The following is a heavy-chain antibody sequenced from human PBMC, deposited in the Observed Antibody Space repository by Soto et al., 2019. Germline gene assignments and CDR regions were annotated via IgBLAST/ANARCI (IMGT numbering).Heavy chain of an antibody. CDR3: ARGGEGLDY. J-gene: IGHJ4*02. D-gene: IGHD3-10*01. V-gene: IGHV4-30-2*01. CDR2: IFRNGNT. CDR1: GGSIGQTAYS. Sequence: LSLTCAVSGGSIGQTAYSWNWIRQPPGKGLEWIGDIFRNGNTYYSPSLRNRLTISVDTSRNHFSLDLTSATAADTAVYYCARGGEGLDYWGQGTLVTVSS.